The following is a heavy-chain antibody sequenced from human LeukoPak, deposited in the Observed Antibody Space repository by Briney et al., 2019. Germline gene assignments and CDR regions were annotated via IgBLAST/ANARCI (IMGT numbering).Heavy chain of an antibody. CDR1: GFTFSDYY. J-gene: IGHJ4*02. V-gene: IGHV3-11*05. CDR3: ARDYGFGSLLIDY. CDR2: ISSSSSYT. Sequence: GGSLRLSCAASGFTFSDYYMSWIRQAPGKGLEWVSYISSSSSYTNYADSVKGRFTISRDNAKNSLYLQMNSLRAEDTAVYYCARDYGFGSLLIDYWGQGTLVTVSS. D-gene: IGHD3-22*01.